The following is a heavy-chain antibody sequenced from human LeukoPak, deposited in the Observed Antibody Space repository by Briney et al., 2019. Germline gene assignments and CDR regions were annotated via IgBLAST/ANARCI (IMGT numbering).Heavy chain of an antibody. CDR2: IYYSGST. D-gene: IGHD5-18*01. J-gene: IGHJ4*02. CDR1: RGSIISSSYY. V-gene: IGHV4-39*01. CDR3: ARQGTAMVDYYFDY. Sequence: PSETLSLTCTVSRGSIISSSYYWGWIRQPPGEGLEWIGGIYYSGSTYYNPSLKSRLTMSVDTSKNQFSLRLSSVTAADTAVYYCARQGTAMVDYYFDYWGQGTLVTVSS.